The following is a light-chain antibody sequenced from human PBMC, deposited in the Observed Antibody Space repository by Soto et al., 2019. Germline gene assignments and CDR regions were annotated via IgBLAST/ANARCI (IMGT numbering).Light chain of an antibody. CDR2: EDN. CDR3: QSYDSRNVA. Sequence: NFMLTQPHSVSESPGMTVTISCTRSSGSIASNYVQWFQQRPGSAPTTVIYEDNQRPSGVPSRFSGSIDSSSNSASLTISGLRTEDEADYYGQSYDSRNVAFGGGTKLTVL. J-gene: IGLJ2*01. V-gene: IGLV6-57*04. CDR1: SGSIASNY.